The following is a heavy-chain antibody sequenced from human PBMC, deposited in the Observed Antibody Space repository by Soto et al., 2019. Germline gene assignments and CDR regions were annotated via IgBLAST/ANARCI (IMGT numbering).Heavy chain of an antibody. D-gene: IGHD1-20*01. CDR1: GFTFSRYG. Sequence: QVQLVESGGGVVQPGTSLRLSCAASGFTFSRYGIHWVRQAPGKGLEWVAIIWYEGSKQYYAESVKGRFTIARDNSKNTLSLQMDRLRAEDTAIYYCARDGYNGNDLRSMDVWGQGTTVTVSS. J-gene: IGHJ6*02. V-gene: IGHV3-33*01. CDR2: IWYEGSKQ. CDR3: ARDGYNGNDLRSMDV.